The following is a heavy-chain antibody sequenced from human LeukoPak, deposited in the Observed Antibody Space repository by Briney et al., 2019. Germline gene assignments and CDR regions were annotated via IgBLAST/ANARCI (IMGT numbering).Heavy chain of an antibody. CDR1: GYTFTSYY. Sequence: EASVKVSCKASGYTFTSYYMHWVRQAPGQGLEWMGIINPSGGSTSYAQKFQGRVTMTRDTSASTAYIELRSLRSEDTAMYYCARGSTSDWPLDHWGQETLVTISS. CDR3: ARGSTSDWPLDH. J-gene: IGHJ4*02. D-gene: IGHD2-2*01. V-gene: IGHV1-46*01. CDR2: INPSGGST.